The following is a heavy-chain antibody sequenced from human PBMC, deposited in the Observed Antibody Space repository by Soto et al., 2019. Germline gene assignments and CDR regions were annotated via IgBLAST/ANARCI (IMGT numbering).Heavy chain of an antibody. Sequence: GESLKISCKGSGYSFTSYSISWVRQMPGKGLEWMGRIDPSDSYTNYSPSFQGHVTISADKSISTAYLQWSSLKASDTAMYYCARTLAAAGSRGYYYYGMDVWGQGTTVTVSS. CDR1: GYSFTSYS. CDR3: ARTLAAAGSRGYYYYGMDV. J-gene: IGHJ6*02. CDR2: IDPSDSYT. D-gene: IGHD6-13*01. V-gene: IGHV5-10-1*01.